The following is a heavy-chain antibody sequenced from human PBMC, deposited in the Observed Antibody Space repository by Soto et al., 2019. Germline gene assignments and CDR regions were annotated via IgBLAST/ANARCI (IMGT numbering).Heavy chain of an antibody. CDR3: ASGPSRSGVRGWFDP. J-gene: IGHJ5*02. CDR1: GGTFSSYA. CDR2: IIPIFGTA. D-gene: IGHD5-12*01. Sequence: QVQLVQSGAEVKKPGSSVKVSCKASGGTFSSYAISWVRQAPGQGLEWMGGIIPIFGTADYAQKFQGRVTITADESTSTADLALSSLRSEDTAVYYCASGPSRSGVRGWFDPWGQGTLVTVSS. V-gene: IGHV1-69*01.